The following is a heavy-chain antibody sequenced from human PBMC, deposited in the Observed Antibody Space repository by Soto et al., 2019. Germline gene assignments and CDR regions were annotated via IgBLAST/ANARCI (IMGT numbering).Heavy chain of an antibody. Sequence: GGSLRLSCAASGFTFSSYGMHWVRQAPGKGLEWVAVISYDGSNKYYADSVKGRFTISRDNSKNTLYLQMNSLRAEDTAVYYCAKDDLFGPTMIAGLDAFDIWGQGTMVPVSS. CDR1: GFTFSSYG. J-gene: IGHJ3*02. V-gene: IGHV3-30*18. D-gene: IGHD3-22*01. CDR2: ISYDGSNK. CDR3: AKDDLFGPTMIAGLDAFDI.